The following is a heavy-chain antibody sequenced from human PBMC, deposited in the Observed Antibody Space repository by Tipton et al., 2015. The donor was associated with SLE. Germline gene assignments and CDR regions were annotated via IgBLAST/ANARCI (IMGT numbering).Heavy chain of an antibody. J-gene: IGHJ3*02. Sequence: TLSLTCTVSGGSISSSSYYWGWIRQHPGKGLEWIGYIYYSGSTYYNPSLKSRVTISVDTSKNQFSLRLSSVTAADTAVYYCATDGAAAGFDAFDIWGQGTMVAVSS. D-gene: IGHD6-13*01. CDR2: IYYSGST. CDR3: ATDGAAAGFDAFDI. CDR1: GGSISSSSYY. V-gene: IGHV4-31*03.